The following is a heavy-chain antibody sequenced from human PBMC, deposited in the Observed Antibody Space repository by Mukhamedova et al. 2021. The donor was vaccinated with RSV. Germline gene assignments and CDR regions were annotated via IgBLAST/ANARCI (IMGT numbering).Heavy chain of an antibody. CDR2: ISYDGSNK. Sequence: WVAVISYDGSNKYYADSVKGRFTISRDNSKNTLYQQMNSLRAEDTAVYYCARDFVYCSSTSCYSGWFDPWGQGTLVTVSS. CDR3: ARDFVYCSSTSCYSGWFDP. V-gene: IGHV3-30*01. D-gene: IGHD2-2*01. J-gene: IGHJ5*02.